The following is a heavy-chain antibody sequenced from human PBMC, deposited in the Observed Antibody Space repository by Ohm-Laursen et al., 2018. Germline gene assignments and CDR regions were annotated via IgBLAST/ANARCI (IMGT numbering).Heavy chain of an antibody. V-gene: IGHV4-59*12. CDR3: ARDYGSGSSSFDY. Sequence: TLSLTCTVSGGSISSYYWSWIRQPPGKGLEWIGYIYYSGSTNYNPSLKSRVTISVDTSKNQFSLRLSSVTAADTAVYYCARDYGSGSSSFDYWGQGTLVSVSS. D-gene: IGHD3-10*01. CDR2: IYYSGST. CDR1: GGSISSYY. J-gene: IGHJ4*02.